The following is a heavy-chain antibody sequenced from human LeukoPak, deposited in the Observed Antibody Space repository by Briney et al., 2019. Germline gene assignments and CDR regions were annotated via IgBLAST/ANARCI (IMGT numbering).Heavy chain of an antibody. V-gene: IGHV4-34*01. D-gene: IGHD3-22*01. J-gene: IGHJ4*02. CDR1: GGSFSGYY. Sequence: SETLSLTCAVYGGSFSGYYWSWIRQPPGKGLEWIGEINHSGSTNYNPSLKSRVTMSVDTSKNQFSLKLSSVTAADTAVYYCARDRFYERYYYDSSGYPNYFDYWGQGTLVTVSS. CDR2: INHSGST. CDR3: ARDRFYERYYYDSSGYPNYFDY.